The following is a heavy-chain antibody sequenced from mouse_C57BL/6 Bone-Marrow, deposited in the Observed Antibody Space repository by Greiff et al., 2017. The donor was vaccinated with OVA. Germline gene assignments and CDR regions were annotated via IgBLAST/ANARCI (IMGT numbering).Heavy chain of an antibody. V-gene: IGHV1-19*01. CDR2: INPYNGGT. Sequence: VQLQQSGPVLVKPGASVKMSCKASGYTFTDYYMNWVKQSHGKSLEWIGVINPYNGGTSYNQKFKGKATLTVDKSSSTAYMELNSLTSEDSAVYYCARVGNGGYSAYWGQGTLVTVSA. J-gene: IGHJ3*01. D-gene: IGHD2-3*01. CDR3: ARVGNGGYSAY. CDR1: GYTFTDYY.